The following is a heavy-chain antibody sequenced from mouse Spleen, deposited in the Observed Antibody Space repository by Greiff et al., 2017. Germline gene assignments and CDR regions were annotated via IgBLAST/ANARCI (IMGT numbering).Heavy chain of an antibody. CDR1: GYTFTAYP. CDR2: FHPYNDDT. V-gene: IGHV1-47*01. CDR3: ARRGLYDYRIFDY. D-gene: IGHD2-4*01. Sequence: QVQLKESGAELVKPGASVKMSCKASGYTFTAYPIEWMRQNHGKSLEWIGNFHPYNDDTKYNEKFKDKATLTVDTSSSTVFLELSRLTSDDSAVYYCARRGLYDYRIFDYWGQGTTLTLSS. J-gene: IGHJ2*01.